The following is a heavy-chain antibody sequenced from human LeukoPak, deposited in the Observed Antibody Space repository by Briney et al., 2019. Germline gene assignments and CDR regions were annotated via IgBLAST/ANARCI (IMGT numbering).Heavy chain of an antibody. D-gene: IGHD2-2*01. CDR1: GGSFSDYY. CDR2: INHSGST. Sequence: SETLSLTCAVYGGSFSDYYWSWIRQPPGKGLEWIGEINHSGSTNYNPSLTSRGIISVDTSKNQCSLILSSVAAADTAVYFCARESRYCSSTSCSGWYFQHWGQGTLVTVSS. CDR3: ARESRYCSSTSCSGWYFQH. V-gene: IGHV4-34*01. J-gene: IGHJ1*01.